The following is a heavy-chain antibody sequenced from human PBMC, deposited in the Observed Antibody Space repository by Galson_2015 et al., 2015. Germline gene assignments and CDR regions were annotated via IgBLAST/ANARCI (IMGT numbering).Heavy chain of an antibody. D-gene: IGHD4-17*01. CDR2: IYYSGST. CDR1: GGSISSYY. CDR3: ARQISTVINWFDP. Sequence: ETLSLTCTVSGGSISSYYWSWIRQPPGKGLEWIGSIYYSGSTYYNPSLKSRVTISVDTAKNQFSLKRSSVPAADTAVYYCARQISTVINWFDPWGQGTLVTVSS. J-gene: IGHJ5*02. V-gene: IGHV4-59*05.